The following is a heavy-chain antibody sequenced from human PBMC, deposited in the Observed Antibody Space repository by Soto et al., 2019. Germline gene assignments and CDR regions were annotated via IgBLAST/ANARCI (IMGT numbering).Heavy chain of an antibody. Sequence: QVQLQESGPGLVKPSGTLSLTCAVSGGSISSSNWWSWVRQPPGKGLEWIGEIYHSGSTNYNPSLKSRLTVSVDKSKNRFSLMRSPVSAAETAVYYYARGGWVVNYYVYYWGQRCLVTVPS. D-gene: IGHD6-19*01. V-gene: IGHV4-4*02. CDR1: GGSISSSNW. CDR3: ARGGWVVNYYVYY. CDR2: IYHSGST. J-gene: IGHJ4*02.